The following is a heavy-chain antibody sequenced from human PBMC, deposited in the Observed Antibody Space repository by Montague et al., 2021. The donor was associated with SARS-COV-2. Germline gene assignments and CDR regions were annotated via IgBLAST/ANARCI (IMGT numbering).Heavy chain of an antibody. Sequence: SETLSLTCSILVSCNSGAARYCTRLHPRHRSGSYGVFCFYYNGSTMYNPSLKSRVTMSVDTSKNQFSLHLNLVTAADTAVYYCARRLTGLEPPFDPWGQGTLVIVSS. D-gene: IGHD1-1*01. CDR1: VSCNSGAARY. CDR3: ARRLTGLEPPFDP. J-gene: IGHJ5*02. CDR2: FYYNGST. V-gene: IGHV4-39*01.